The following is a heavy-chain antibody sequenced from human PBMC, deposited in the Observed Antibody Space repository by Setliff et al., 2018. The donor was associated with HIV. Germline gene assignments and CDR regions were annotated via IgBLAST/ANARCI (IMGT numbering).Heavy chain of an antibody. CDR3: ARCYYNFWSGYPLDYMDV. V-gene: IGHV4-4*08. Sequence: PSETLSLTCTVSGGSISSHYWSWIRQPPGKGPEWIGHIYTSGSTNYNPSLKSRVTMSVGTSKNQFSLKLSSVTAADTAVYYCARCYYNFWSGYPLDYMDVWGKGTTVTVSS. D-gene: IGHD3-3*01. CDR2: IYTSGST. J-gene: IGHJ6*03. CDR1: GGSISSHY.